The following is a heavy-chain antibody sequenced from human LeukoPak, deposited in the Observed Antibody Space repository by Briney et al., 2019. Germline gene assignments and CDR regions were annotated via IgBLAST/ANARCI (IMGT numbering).Heavy chain of an antibody. V-gene: IGHV3-30*18. CDR1: GFTFSSYG. D-gene: IGHD3-10*01. Sequence: GGSLRLSCAASGFTFSSYGMHWVRQAPGKGLEWVAVISYDGSNKYYADSVKGRFTISRDNSKNTLYLQMNSLRAEDTAVYYCAKVFGARGVFLLGMDVWGQGTTVTVSS. CDR3: AKVFGARGVFLLGMDV. J-gene: IGHJ6*02. CDR2: ISYDGSNK.